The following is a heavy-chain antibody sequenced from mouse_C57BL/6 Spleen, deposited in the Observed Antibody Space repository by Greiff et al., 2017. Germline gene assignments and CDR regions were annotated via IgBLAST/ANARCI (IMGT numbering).Heavy chain of an antibody. CDR1: GYTFTDYY. CDR2: INPYNGGT. J-gene: IGHJ4*01. D-gene: IGHD2-4*01. Sequence: VQLQQSGPVLVKPGASVKMSCKASGYTFTDYYMNWVKQSHGKSLEWIGVINPYNGGTSYNQKFKGKATLTVDKSSSTAYMELNSLTSEDSAVYYCARSTGGLRAMDYWGQGTSVTVSS. CDR3: ARSTGGLRAMDY. V-gene: IGHV1-19*01.